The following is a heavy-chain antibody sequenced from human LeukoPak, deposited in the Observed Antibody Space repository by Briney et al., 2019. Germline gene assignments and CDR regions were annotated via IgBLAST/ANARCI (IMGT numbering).Heavy chain of an antibody. J-gene: IGHJ3*02. CDR3: ARDAGSGDDAFDI. D-gene: IGHD2-15*01. V-gene: IGHV3-21*01. CDR1: GFTFSSYS. CDR2: ISSSSYI. Sequence: PGGSLRLSCAASGFTFSSYSMNWVRQAPGKGLEWVSSISSSSYIYYADSVEGRFTISRDNAKNSLYLQMNSLRAEDTAVYYCARDAGSGDDAFDIWGQGTTVTVSS.